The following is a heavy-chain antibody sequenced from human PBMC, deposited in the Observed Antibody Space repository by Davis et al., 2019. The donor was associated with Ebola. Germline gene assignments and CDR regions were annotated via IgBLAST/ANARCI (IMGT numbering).Heavy chain of an antibody. CDR1: GYTFTSHG. CDR3: ARVRGPGHDFWRGGMDV. V-gene: IGHV1-18*04. J-gene: IGHJ6*02. Sequence: ASVKVSCKASGYTFTSHGISWVRQAPGQGLEWLGWISGYNGNTNYAQKFQGRLTMTTETSTSTAYMELRNLTSDETAMYYCARVRGPGHDFWRGGMDVWGQGTTVIVSS. CDR2: ISGYNGNT. D-gene: IGHD3-3*01.